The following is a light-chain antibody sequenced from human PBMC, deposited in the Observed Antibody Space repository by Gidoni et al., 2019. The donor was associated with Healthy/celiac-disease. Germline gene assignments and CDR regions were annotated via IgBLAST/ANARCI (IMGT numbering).Light chain of an antibody. Sequence: SSELTQDPAVSVALGQTVMITCQGDSLRSYYASWYQQNPGQAPVLSIYGKNKRPSGIPDRFSGSSSGNTASLTITGAQAEDEADYYCNSRDSSGNHLDVVVGGGTKLTVL. CDR1: SLRSYY. CDR2: GKN. CDR3: NSRDSSGNHLDVV. J-gene: IGLJ2*01. V-gene: IGLV3-19*01.